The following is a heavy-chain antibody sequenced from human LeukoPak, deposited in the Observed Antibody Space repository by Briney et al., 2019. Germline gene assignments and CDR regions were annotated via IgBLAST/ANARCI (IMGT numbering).Heavy chain of an antibody. Sequence: PSETLSLTCAVYGGSFSGYYWSWIRQPPGKGLEWIGEINHSGSTNYNPSLKSRVTISVDTSKNQFSLKLSSVTAADTAVYYCARVSSGITMIVATFDYWGQGTLVTVSS. CDR3: ARVSSGITMIVATFDY. J-gene: IGHJ4*02. CDR1: GGSFSGYY. D-gene: IGHD3-22*01. V-gene: IGHV4-34*01. CDR2: INHSGST.